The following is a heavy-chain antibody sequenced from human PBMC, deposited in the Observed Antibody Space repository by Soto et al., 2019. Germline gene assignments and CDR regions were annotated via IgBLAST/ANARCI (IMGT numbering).Heavy chain of an antibody. CDR3: ARVPDCSGGSCYSFVYFQH. D-gene: IGHD2-15*01. J-gene: IGHJ1*01. Sequence: QVQLVQSGAEVKKPGSSVKVSCKASGGTFSSYAISWVRQAPGQGLEWMEGIIPIFGTANYAQKFQGRVTITADESTSTAYMELSSLRSEDTAVYYCARVPDCSGGSCYSFVYFQHWGQGTLVTVSS. V-gene: IGHV1-69*01. CDR1: GGTFSSYA. CDR2: IIPIFGTA.